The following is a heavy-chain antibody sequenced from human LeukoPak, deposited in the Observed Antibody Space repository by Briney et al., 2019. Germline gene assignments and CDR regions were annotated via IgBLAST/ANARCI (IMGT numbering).Heavy chain of an antibody. CDR1: GFTFSSYA. D-gene: IGHD5-18*01. CDR2: ISGSGGST. V-gene: IGHV3-23*01. CDR3: AKDPRGYSYGYVDY. Sequence: TGGSLRLSCAASGFTFSSYAMSWVRQAPGKGLEWVSAISGSGGSTYYADSVKGRFAISRDNSKNTLYLQMNSLRAEDTAVYYCAKDPRGYSYGYVDYWGQGTLVTASS. J-gene: IGHJ4*02.